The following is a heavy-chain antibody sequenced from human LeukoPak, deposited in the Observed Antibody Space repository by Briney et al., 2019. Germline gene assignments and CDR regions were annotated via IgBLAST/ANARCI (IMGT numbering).Heavy chain of an antibody. CDR1: GGSISSYY. V-gene: IGHV4-59*08. CDR2: IYYSGST. CDR3: ARHAHYYDTSGYYYGDAFDI. J-gene: IGHJ3*02. Sequence: SETLSLTCTVSGGSISSYYWSWIRQPPGKGLEWIGYIYYSGSTNYNPSLKSRVNISVDTSKNQFSLKLSSVTAADTTVYYCARHAHYYDTSGYYYGDAFDIWGQGTMVTVSS. D-gene: IGHD3-22*01.